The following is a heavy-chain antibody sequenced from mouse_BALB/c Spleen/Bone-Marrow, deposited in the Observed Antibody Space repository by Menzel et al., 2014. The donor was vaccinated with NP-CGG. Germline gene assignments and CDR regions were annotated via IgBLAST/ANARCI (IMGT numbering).Heavy chain of an antibody. CDR1: GFTFSSYI. J-gene: IGHJ3*01. CDR3: ASHYYDSSPFAY. D-gene: IGHD1-1*01. CDR2: ISNGGGSI. Sequence: EVMLVESGGGLVQPGGSLKLSCAASGFTFSSYIMSWVRQTPEKRLEWVAYISNGGGSIYYPDTVKGRFTISRDNDKNTLYLQMSSLKSEDTAMYYCASHYYDSSPFAYWGQGTLVTVSA. V-gene: IGHV5-12-2*01.